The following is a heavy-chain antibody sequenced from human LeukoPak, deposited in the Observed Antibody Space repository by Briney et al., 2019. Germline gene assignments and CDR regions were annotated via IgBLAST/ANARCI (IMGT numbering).Heavy chain of an antibody. V-gene: IGHV3-64D*09. CDR1: GFTFSSYA. J-gene: IGHJ4*02. Sequence: PGGSLRLSCSASGFTFSSYAMHWVRQAPGKGLEYVSAICSYGGSTYYADSVKGRFTISRDNSKNTLYLQMSSLRAEDTAVYYCVSRRPKEDYWGQGTLVTVSS. CDR2: ICSYGGST. CDR3: VSRRPKEDY.